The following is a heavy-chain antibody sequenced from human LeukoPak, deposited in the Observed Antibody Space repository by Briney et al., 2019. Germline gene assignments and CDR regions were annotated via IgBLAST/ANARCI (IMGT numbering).Heavy chain of an antibody. V-gene: IGHV3-15*01. D-gene: IGHD3-10*01. J-gene: IGHJ4*02. Sequence: GGSLRLSCLVSGFTFKNAWMSWDRQPPGKGLEWVGRINTESDGGTADYAAPVKGRFTISRDDSKSTLYLQMNSLKTEDTAVYYCASGGSIFDYWAQGTLVTVSS. CDR1: GFTFKNAW. CDR3: ASGGSIFDY. CDR2: INTESDGGTA.